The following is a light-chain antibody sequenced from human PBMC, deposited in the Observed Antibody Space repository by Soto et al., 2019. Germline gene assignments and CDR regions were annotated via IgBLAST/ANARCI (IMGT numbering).Light chain of an antibody. CDR3: QQRSNWPPIT. V-gene: IGKV3-11*01. Sequence: EIVMTQCQATMSVAPGESATLTSRASQSVSSNLAWYQQKPGQAPRLLIYGASSRATDIPDRITGSGSGTHLTRNISCLDLADFAVYYCQQRSNWPPITSGQGTRLEI. J-gene: IGKJ5*01. CDR2: GAS. CDR1: QSVSSN.